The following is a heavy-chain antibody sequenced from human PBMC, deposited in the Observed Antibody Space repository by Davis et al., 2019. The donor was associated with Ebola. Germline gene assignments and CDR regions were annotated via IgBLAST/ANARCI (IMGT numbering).Heavy chain of an antibody. D-gene: IGHD3-10*01. V-gene: IGHV3-72*01. Sequence: PGGSLRLSCAASGFTFSDHYMDWVRQAPGKGLEWVGRTRNKANSYTTEYAASVKGRFTISRDDSKSIAYLQMNSLKTEDTAVYYCTRGSSGRFGYYYYYGMDVWGQGTTVTVSS. CDR3: TRGSSGRFGYYYYYGMDV. CDR1: GFTFSDHY. J-gene: IGHJ6*02. CDR2: TRNKANSYTT.